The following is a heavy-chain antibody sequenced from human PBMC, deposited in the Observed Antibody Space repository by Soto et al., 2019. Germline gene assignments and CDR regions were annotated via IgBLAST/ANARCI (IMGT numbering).Heavy chain of an antibody. CDR1: GGTFSSDA. J-gene: IGHJ4*02. V-gene: IGHV1-69*01. D-gene: IGHD3-10*01. CDR2: IIPISGTT. CDR3: ARDAGDMVRGVMGFFDY. Sequence: QVQLVQSGAEVKKPGSSVKVSCKASGGTFSSDAIIWVRQAPGRGLEWMGGIIPISGTTNYAQKFQGRVTITADESTSTVYMGLSSLRSEDTAVYYSARDAGDMVRGVMGFFDYWGQGTLVTVSS.